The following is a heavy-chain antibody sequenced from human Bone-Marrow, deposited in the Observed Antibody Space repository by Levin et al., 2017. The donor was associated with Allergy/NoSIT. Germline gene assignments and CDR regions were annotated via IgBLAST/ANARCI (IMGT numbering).Heavy chain of an antibody. Sequence: GGSLRLSCAASGFIFSNYGVSWVRQAPGKGLEWVSTISGSGDATYYADSVKGRFTISRDNSKNTLFLQMNSLRAEDTAVYYCAGAIVGSTPNFDYWGQGTLVTVSS. J-gene: IGHJ4*02. CDR1: GFIFSNYG. V-gene: IGHV3-23*01. CDR3: AGAIVGSTPNFDY. D-gene: IGHD1-26*01. CDR2: ISGSGDAT.